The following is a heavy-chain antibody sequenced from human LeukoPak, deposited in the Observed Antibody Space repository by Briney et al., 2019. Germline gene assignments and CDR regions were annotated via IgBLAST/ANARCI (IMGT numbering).Heavy chain of an antibody. V-gene: IGHV3-23*01. D-gene: IGHD3-16*01. CDR1: GFTFSSYG. CDR3: AKDHGGSDAFDI. J-gene: IGHJ3*02. CDR2: ISGSGGST. Sequence: GGSLRLSCAASGFTFSSYGMSWVRQAPGKGLEWVSAISGSGGSTYYADSVKGRFTISRDNSKNTLYLQMNSLRAEDTAVYYCAKDHGGSDAFDIWSQGTMVTVSS.